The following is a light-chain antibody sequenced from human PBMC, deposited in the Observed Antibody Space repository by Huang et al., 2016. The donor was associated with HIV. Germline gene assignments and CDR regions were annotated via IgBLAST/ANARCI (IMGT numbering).Light chain of an antibody. CDR2: RAS. CDR1: QGIGHN. V-gene: IGKV3-15*01. CDR3: QQYNRWPRT. J-gene: IGKJ2*01. Sequence: RDLTQSPVTLSVNPGERVTLSCRASQGIGHNLAWYQLKPGQDPRLLIFRASYRATEIPARFSGSGSEIDFTLTISGLQSEDFAVYYCQQYNRWPRTFGQGTKVDIK.